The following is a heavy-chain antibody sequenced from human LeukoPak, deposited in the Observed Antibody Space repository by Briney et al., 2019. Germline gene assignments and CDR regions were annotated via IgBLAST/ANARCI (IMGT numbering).Heavy chain of an antibody. D-gene: IGHD2-15*01. J-gene: IGHJ4*02. CDR2: IWYDGSEK. CDR1: GFSFSNYG. CDR3: ARDRSPLIGVAAPAYHFDY. Sequence: GRSLRVSCAASGFSFSNYGMHWVRQAPGKGLEWVAVIWYDGSEKYYADSVKGRVTVSRDNSKNTLYLQMDNLSAEDTAIYYCARDRSPLIGVAAPAYHFDYWGQGTLVTVSS. V-gene: IGHV3-33*01.